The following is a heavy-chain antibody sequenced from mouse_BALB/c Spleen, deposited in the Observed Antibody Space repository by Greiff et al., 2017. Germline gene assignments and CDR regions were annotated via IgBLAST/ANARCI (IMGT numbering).Heavy chain of an antibody. D-gene: IGHD2-3*01. V-gene: IGHV5-17*02. CDR1: GFTFSSFG. J-gene: IGHJ2*01. CDR2: ISSGSSTI. Sequence: EVHLVESGGGLVQPGGSRKLSCAASGFTFSSFGMHWVRQAPEKGLEWVAYISSGSSTIYYADTVKGRFTISRDNPKNTLFLQMTSLRSEDTAMYYCARSEDGYSMDYWGQGTTLTVSS. CDR3: ARSEDGYSMDY.